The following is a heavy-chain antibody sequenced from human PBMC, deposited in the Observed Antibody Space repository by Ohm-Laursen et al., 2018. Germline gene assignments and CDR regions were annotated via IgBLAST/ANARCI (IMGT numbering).Heavy chain of an antibody. CDR3: ARSKGDSWLYYYYGLDV. CDR2: TFYSGST. J-gene: IGHJ6*02. D-gene: IGHD6-13*01. V-gene: IGHV4-59*01. Sequence: TLSLTCSVSDDSIIGSYWSWIRQPPGKGLEWIGYTFYSGSTNYNPSLKSRVTILLDTSKNQFSLQLISVSAADTAVYYCARSKGDSWLYYYYGLDVWGHGTTVLVSS. CDR1: DDSIIGSY.